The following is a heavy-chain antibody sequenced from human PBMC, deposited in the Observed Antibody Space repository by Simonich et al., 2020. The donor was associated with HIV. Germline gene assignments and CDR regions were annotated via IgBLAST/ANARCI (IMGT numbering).Heavy chain of an antibody. CDR2: FNHSGRT. Sequence: QVQLQQWGAGLLKPSETLSLTCAVYGGSFSGYYWSWIRQPPGKGLEWIGEFNHSGRTNYNPALKSRVTISVDTSKNQFSLKLSSVTAADTAVYYCARGFYQRLYYFDYWGQGTLVTVSS. CDR1: GGSFSGYY. D-gene: IGHD2-2*01. V-gene: IGHV4-34*01. CDR3: ARGFYQRLYYFDY. J-gene: IGHJ4*02.